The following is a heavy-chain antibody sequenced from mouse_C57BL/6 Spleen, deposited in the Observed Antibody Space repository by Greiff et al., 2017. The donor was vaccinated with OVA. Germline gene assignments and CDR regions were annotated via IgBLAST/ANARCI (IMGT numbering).Heavy chain of an antibody. CDR3: ATTTVVPYWYFDV. CDR1: GYTFTSYG. V-gene: IGHV1-58*01. D-gene: IGHD1-1*01. CDR2: IYIGNGYT. J-gene: IGHJ1*03. Sequence: EVKLQESGAELVRPGSSVKMSCKTSGYTFTSYGINWVKQRPGQGLEWIGYIYIGNGYTEYNEKFKGKATLTSDTSSSTAYMQLSSLTSEDSAIYFCATTTVVPYWYFDVWGTGTTVTVSS.